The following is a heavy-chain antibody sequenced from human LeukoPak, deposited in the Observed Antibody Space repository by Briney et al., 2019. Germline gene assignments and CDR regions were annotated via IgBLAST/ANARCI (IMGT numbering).Heavy chain of an antibody. J-gene: IGHJ5*02. Sequence: SETLSLTRAVYGGSFSGYYWSWIRQPPGKGLEWIGEINHSGSTNYNPSLKSRVTISVDTSKNQFSLKLSSVTAADTAVYYCARRPPGIAAAGSFDPWGQGTLVTVSS. CDR3: ARRPPGIAAAGSFDP. D-gene: IGHD6-13*01. CDR1: GGSFSGYY. V-gene: IGHV4-34*01. CDR2: INHSGST.